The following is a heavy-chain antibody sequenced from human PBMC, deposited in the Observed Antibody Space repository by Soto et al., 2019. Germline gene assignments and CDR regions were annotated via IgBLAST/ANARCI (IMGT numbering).Heavy chain of an antibody. V-gene: IGHV2-70*01. CDR1: GFSLSTSEMC. Sequence: GSGPTLVNLTQTLTLTCTFSGFSLSTSEMCVSWIRQPPRKSLEWLALIDWGDDKYYSTSLKTRLTIPKDTSKHHVVLTMTNMDHVDTAGYYCAWPRDCTGGRSDHWGQGTLVTVSS. CDR2: IDWGDDK. CDR3: AWPRDCTGGRSDH. J-gene: IGHJ4*02. D-gene: IGHD2-8*02.